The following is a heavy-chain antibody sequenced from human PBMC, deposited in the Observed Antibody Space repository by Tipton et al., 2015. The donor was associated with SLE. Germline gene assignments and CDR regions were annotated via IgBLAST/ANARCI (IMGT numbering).Heavy chain of an antibody. CDR2: INHCGST. Sequence: LRLSCAASGFTFSSYGMHWVRQAPGKGLEWIGEINHCGSTNYNPSLKSRVTILVDASKNQFSLKVHSVTAADTAVYFCVHAEYFHHWGQGTLVTVSS. V-gene: IGHV4-34*08. CDR1: GFTFSSYG. J-gene: IGHJ1*01. CDR3: VHAEYFHH.